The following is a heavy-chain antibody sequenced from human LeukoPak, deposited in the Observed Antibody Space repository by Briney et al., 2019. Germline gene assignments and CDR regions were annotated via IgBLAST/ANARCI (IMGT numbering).Heavy chain of an antibody. V-gene: IGHV4-4*07. CDR2: IYTSGST. CDR3: ARDLGSTGSNWFDP. D-gene: IGHD2-2*01. CDR1: GGSISSYY. Sequence: PSETLSLTCTVSGGSISSYYWSWIRQPAGKGLEWIGRIYTSGSTNYNPSLKSRVTMSVDTSKNQFSLKLSSVTAADTAVYYCARDLGSTGSNWFDPWGQGTLVTVSS. J-gene: IGHJ5*02.